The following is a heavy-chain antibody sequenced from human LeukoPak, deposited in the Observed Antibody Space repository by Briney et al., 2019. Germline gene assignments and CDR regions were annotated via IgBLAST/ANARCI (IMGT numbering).Heavy chain of an antibody. CDR1: GFTFSSYG. D-gene: IGHD5-12*01. V-gene: IGHV3-30*18. Sequence: GGSLRLSCAASGFTFSSYGMHWVRQAPGKGLEWVAVISYDGSNKYYADSVKGRFTIFRDNSKNTLYLQMNSLRAEDTAVYYCAKDHYSGYDYWGQGTLVTVSS. J-gene: IGHJ4*02. CDR2: ISYDGSNK. CDR3: AKDHYSGYDY.